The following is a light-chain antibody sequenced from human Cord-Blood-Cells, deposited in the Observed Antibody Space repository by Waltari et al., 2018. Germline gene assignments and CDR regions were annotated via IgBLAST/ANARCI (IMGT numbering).Light chain of an antibody. CDR3: SSYTSSSTWV. V-gene: IGLV2-14*01. Sequence: QSALPQPASVSGSPGQSLTISCAGTGSDVGGYNYLSWYQQHPGKAPKLMIYDVSKRPSGVSKRFSGSKSGNTASLTISGLQAEDEADYYCSSYTSSSTWVFGGGTKLTVL. J-gene: IGLJ3*02. CDR1: GSDVGGYNY. CDR2: DVS.